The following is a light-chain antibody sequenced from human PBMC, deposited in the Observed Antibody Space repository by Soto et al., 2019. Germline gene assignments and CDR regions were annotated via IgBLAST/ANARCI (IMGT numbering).Light chain of an antibody. CDR1: QSVSSY. CDR2: DAS. Sequence: EIVLTQSPATLSLSPGERATLFCRASQSVSSYLAWYQQKPGQAPRLLIYDASNRATGIPARFSGSGSGTDFTLTISSLEPEDFEVYYCQQRSNWPLTFGGGTKVEIK. CDR3: QQRSNWPLT. V-gene: IGKV3-11*01. J-gene: IGKJ4*01.